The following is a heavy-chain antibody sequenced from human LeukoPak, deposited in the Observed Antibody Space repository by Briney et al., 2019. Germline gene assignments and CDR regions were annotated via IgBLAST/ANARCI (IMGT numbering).Heavy chain of an antibody. D-gene: IGHD5-24*01. J-gene: IGHJ4*02. CDR2: INSDGSTT. V-gene: IGHV3-74*01. CDR1: GFSLSSYW. Sequence: TGGSLRLSCAASGFSLSSYWMHWVRQAPGKGLVWVSRINSDGSTTNYADSVKGRFTISRDNAKNTLYLQMHSLRAEDAAVYYCAKSHSEAQRGYFDYWGQGTLVTVSS. CDR3: AKSHSEAQRGYFDY.